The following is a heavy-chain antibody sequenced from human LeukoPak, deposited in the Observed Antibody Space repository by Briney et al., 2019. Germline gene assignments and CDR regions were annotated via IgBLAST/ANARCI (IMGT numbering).Heavy chain of an antibody. CDR2: INPDSGAT. J-gene: IGHJ4*02. V-gene: IGHV1-2*02. D-gene: IGHD6-13*01. CDR3: ASALNTPRSS. Sequence: GASVKVSCKASGYTFTDYYMHWMRQAPGQGLEWMGWINPDSGATKYAQKFQGRVTMTTDTTISTAYMELNRLRSDDTAVYYCASALNTPRSSWGQGTLVTVSS. CDR1: GYTFTDYY.